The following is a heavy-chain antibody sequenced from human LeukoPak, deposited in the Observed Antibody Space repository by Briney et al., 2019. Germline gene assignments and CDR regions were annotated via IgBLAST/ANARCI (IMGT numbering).Heavy chain of an antibody. Sequence: SETLSLTCAVYGGSFSGYYWSWIRQPPGKGLEWIGEINHSGSTNYNPSLKSRVTISVDTSKNQFSLKLSAVTAADTAVYYCACGGTLTAMAPNDYWGQGTLVTVSS. J-gene: IGHJ4*02. CDR3: ACGGTLTAMAPNDY. CDR2: INHSGST. D-gene: IGHD5-18*01. CDR1: GGSFSGYY. V-gene: IGHV4-34*01.